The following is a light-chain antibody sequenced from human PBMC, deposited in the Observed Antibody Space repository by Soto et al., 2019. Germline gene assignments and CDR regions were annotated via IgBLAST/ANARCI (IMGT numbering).Light chain of an antibody. V-gene: IGKV1-33*01. J-gene: IGKJ3*01. CDR2: DAS. Sequence: DFQMTQSPSSLSAPAGDRVTITCQASHGIRNHLNWYQQKPGKAPKLLIYDASNLQTGVPSRFSGSGSGTDFTFTISSLQPEDIATYYCQQGVAFGLGTKVNI. CDR1: HGIRNH. CDR3: QQGVA.